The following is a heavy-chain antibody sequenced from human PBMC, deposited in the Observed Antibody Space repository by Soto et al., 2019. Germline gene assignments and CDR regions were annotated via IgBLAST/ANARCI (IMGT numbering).Heavy chain of an antibody. D-gene: IGHD1-1*01. CDR1: GGSISSGGYY. V-gene: IGHV4-31*03. CDR3: ARWPQLEPRFDY. CDR2: IYYSGST. J-gene: IGHJ4*02. Sequence: QVQLQESGPGLVKPSQTLSLTCTVSGGSISSGGYYWSWIRQHPGKGLEWIGYIYYSGSTYYNPSPKSRVXXXVXXSKNQFSLKLSSVTAADTAVYYCARWPQLEPRFDYWGQGTLVTVSS.